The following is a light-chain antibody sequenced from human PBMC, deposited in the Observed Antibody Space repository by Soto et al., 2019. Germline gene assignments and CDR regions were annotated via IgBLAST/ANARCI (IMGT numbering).Light chain of an antibody. J-gene: IGKJ4*01. CDR1: QGITTF. CDR3: QQYSTYPLT. V-gene: IGKV1-5*01. Sequence: DIQMTQSPSTLSASTGDRVTITCRASQGITTFLAWYQQKPGKAPQILIYDASKLEPGVPSRLSGGGSGTEFTLTISSLQPDDFATYYCQQYSTYPLTFGGGTKVDI. CDR2: DAS.